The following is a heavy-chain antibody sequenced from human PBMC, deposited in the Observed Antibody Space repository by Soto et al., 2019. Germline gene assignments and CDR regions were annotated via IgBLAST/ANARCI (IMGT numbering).Heavy chain of an antibody. CDR3: AREYTAWPLAYGLDV. V-gene: IGHV3-21*01. D-gene: IGHD2-2*02. J-gene: IGHJ6*02. Sequence: PVGSLRLSCVGSGFTFSTYSINWVRQAPGKGLEWVSSISSRSDIYYADSMKGRFTISRDNAKNSVSLQMNSLRAEDTAVYYCAREYTAWPLAYGLDVWGQGTTVTVSS. CDR2: ISSRSDI. CDR1: GFTFSTYS.